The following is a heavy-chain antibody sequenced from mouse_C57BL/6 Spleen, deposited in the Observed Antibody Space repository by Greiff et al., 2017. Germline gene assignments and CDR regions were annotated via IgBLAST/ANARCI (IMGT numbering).Heavy chain of an antibody. J-gene: IGHJ4*01. CDR3: AKGTAQALYAMDY. V-gene: IGHV1-72*01. Sequence: QVQLKQPGAELVKPGASVKLSCKASGYTFTSYWMHWVKQRPGRGLEWIGRIDPNSGGTKYHEKFKSKATLTVDKPSSTAYMQLSSLTSEDSAVYYCAKGTAQALYAMDYWGQGTSVTVSS. CDR2: IDPNSGGT. D-gene: IGHD3-1*01. CDR1: GYTFTSYW.